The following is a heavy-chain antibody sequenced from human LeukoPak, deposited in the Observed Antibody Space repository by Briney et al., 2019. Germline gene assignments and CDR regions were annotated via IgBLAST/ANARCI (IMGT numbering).Heavy chain of an antibody. J-gene: IGHJ4*02. CDR2: IYPGDSDT. Sequence: GESLKISCKGSGYSFTSYWIGWVRQMPGKGQEWMGIIYPGDSDTRYSPSFQGQVTISADKSISTAYLQWSSLKASDTAMYYCARHGIWGSSGYYPGGYWGQGTLVTVSS. CDR3: ARHGIWGSSGYYPGGY. D-gene: IGHD3-22*01. CDR1: GYSFTSYW. V-gene: IGHV5-51*01.